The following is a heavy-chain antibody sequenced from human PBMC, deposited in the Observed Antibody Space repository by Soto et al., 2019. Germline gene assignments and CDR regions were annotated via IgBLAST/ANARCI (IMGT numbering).Heavy chain of an antibody. CDR1: GYSFTSHN. CDR3: ARARAVETATIVGY. J-gene: IGHJ4*02. CDR2: INPSGGGA. V-gene: IGHV1-46*01. D-gene: IGHD5-12*01. Sequence: GASVKVSCKASGYSFTSHNVHWVRQAPGQGLEWMGMINPSGGGANYAQKFQGRVTMTSDTSTSTLYMVLSSLRPEDTAVYYCARARAVETATIVGYWGQGTLVTVSS.